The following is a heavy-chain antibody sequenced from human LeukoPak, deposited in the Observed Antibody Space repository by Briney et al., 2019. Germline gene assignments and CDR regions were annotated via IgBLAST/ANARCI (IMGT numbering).Heavy chain of an antibody. V-gene: IGHV3-30*18. D-gene: IGHD6-19*01. CDR1: GFTFSSYG. CDR2: ISYDGSNK. J-gene: IGHJ4*02. Sequence: PGRSLRLSCEASGFTFSSYGMHWVRQAPGKGLEWVAVISYDGSNKYYADSVKGRFTISRDNSKNTLYLQMNSLRAEDTAVYYCAKTSAVAGTGFDYWGQGTLVTVSS. CDR3: AKTSAVAGTGFDY.